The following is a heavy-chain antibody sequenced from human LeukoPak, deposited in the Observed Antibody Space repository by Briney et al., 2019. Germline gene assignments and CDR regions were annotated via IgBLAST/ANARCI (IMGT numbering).Heavy chain of an antibody. J-gene: IGHJ4*02. CDR1: GFTFSSYW. Sequence: GGSLRLSCAASGFTFSSYWMSWVRQAPGKGLEWVANIKQDGSEKYYVDSVKGRFTISRDNAKNSLYLQMNSLRAEDTAVYYCARDQELLCFGEFKSAPAFDYWGQGTLVTVSS. V-gene: IGHV3-7*03. CDR2: IKQDGSEK. CDR3: ARDQELLCFGEFKSAPAFDY. D-gene: IGHD3-10*01.